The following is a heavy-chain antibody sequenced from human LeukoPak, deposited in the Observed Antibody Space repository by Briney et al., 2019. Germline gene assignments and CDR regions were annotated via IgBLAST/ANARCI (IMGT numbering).Heavy chain of an antibody. V-gene: IGHV3-9*01. D-gene: IGHD1-26*01. J-gene: IGHJ4*02. CDR2: ISWNSGSI. Sequence: GGSLRLFCAASGFTFDDYAMHWVRQAPGKGLEWVSGISWNSGSIGYADSVKGRFTISRDNAKNSLYLQMNSLRAEDTAVYYCAREQIVGASRPDYWGQGTLVTVSS. CDR1: GFTFDDYA. CDR3: AREQIVGASRPDY.